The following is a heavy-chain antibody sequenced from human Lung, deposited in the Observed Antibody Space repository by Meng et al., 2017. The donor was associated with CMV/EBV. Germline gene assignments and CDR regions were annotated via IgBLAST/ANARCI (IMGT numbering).Heavy chain of an antibody. V-gene: IGHV3-30*01. CDR3: ARDAVVGPTSRSGIGYFDQ. D-gene: IGHD1-26*01. CDR2: ISFDASNK. Sequence: RISCAASGFSISPYAMQWVRQAPGKGLEWVAVISFDASNKRYADSVKGRFAISRDNSKDTLYLEMNSLRTEDTAVYYCARDAVVGPTSRSGIGYFDQXGQGXLVTVSS. J-gene: IGHJ4*02. CDR1: GFSISPYA.